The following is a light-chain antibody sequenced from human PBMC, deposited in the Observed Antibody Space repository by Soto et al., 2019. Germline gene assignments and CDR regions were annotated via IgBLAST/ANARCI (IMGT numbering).Light chain of an antibody. V-gene: IGLV2-23*02. CDR3: CSYAGPTIFVV. J-gene: IGLJ2*01. CDR1: SSDIGSYNR. Sequence: QSVLTQPASVSGSPGQSITISCTGTSSDIGSYNRVSWYQQHPGKAPKLMIYEDTQRPSRVSNRFSGSKSGNTASLTITGLQAEDEADYYCCSYAGPTIFVVVGGGTKLTVL. CDR2: EDT.